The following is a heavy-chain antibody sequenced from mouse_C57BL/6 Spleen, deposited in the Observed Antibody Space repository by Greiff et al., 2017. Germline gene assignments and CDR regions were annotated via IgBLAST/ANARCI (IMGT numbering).Heavy chain of an antibody. V-gene: IGHV1-82*01. CDR3: ASPTVVPYYFDY. Sequence: VQLQQSAPELVKPGASVKISCKASGYAFSSSWMNWVKQRPGKGLEWIGRIYPGDGDTNYNGKFKGKATLTADKSSSTAYMQLSSLTSEDSAVYFCASPTVVPYYFDYWGQGTTLTVSS. CDR1: GYAFSSSW. CDR2: IYPGDGDT. J-gene: IGHJ2*01. D-gene: IGHD1-1*01.